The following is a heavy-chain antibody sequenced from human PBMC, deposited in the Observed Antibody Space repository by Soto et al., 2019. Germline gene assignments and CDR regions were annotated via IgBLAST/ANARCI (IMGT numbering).Heavy chain of an antibody. CDR1: GGSISSYY. CDR3: ARDLYSSSSSWFDP. CDR2: IYTSGST. V-gene: IGHV4-4*07. D-gene: IGHD6-6*01. J-gene: IGHJ5*02. Sequence: QVQLQESGPGLVKPSETLSLTCTVSGGSISSYYWSWIRQPAGKGLEWIGRIYTSGSTNYNPSLKSRVTMLVDTSKNQYSLKLSSVTAADTAVYYCARDLYSSSSSWFDPWGQGTLVTVSS.